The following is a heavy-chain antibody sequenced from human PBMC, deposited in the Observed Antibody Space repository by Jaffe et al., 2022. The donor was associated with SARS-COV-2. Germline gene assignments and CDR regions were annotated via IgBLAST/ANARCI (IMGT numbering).Heavy chain of an antibody. CDR2: INIASSTI. CDR3: ARGPPLFDP. Sequence: EVQLVESGGGLVQPGGSLRLSCAASGFTFSDYTMNWVRQAPGKGLEWVSYINIASSTIYYADSVKGRFTISRDNAKNSLYLQMNSLRAEDTAVYYCARGPPLFDPWGQGTLVTVSS. J-gene: IGHJ5*02. V-gene: IGHV3-48*01. CDR1: GFTFSDYT.